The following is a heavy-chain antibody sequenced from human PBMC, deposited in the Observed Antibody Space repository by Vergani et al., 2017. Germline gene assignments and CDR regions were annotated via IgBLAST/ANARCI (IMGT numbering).Heavy chain of an antibody. CDR3: ARSQIDIVVVPAAAAKRYGMDV. CDR1: GYTFSNYY. CDR2: INPSGGHT. Sequence: QVQVVQSGAEVKKSGASVKVSCKTSGYTFSNYYMHWVRQAPGQGLEWMGIINPSGGHTNYAQKFQGRVTMTRDTSTSTVYMELSSLRSEDTAVYYCARSQIDIVVVPAAAAKRYGMDVWGQGTTVTVSS. V-gene: IGHV1-46*01. J-gene: IGHJ6*02. D-gene: IGHD2-2*01.